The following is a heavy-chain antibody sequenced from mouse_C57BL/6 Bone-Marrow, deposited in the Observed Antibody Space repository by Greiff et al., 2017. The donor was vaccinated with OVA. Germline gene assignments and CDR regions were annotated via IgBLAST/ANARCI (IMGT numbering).Heavy chain of an antibody. D-gene: IGHD2-5*01. V-gene: IGHV5-9-1*02. CDR1: GFTFSSYA. J-gene: IGHJ4*01. CDR3: TRIYSIYAMDY. Sequence: EVKLMESGEGLVKPGGSLKLSCAASGFTFSSYAMSWVRQTPEKRLEWVAYISSGGDYIYYADTVKGRFTISRDNARNTLYLQMSSLKSEDTAMYYCTRIYSIYAMDYWGQGTSVTVSS. CDR2: ISSGGDYI.